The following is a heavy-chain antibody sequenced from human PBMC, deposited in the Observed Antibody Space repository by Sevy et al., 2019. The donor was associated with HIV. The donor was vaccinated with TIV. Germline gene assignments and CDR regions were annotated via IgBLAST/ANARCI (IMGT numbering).Heavy chain of an antibody. D-gene: IGHD6-19*01. CDR2: IYPGDSDT. CDR3: ARHLGQGLEFDAFDI. V-gene: IGHV5-51*01. CDR1: GYSFTSYW. Sequence: GESLKISCKGSGYSFTSYWIGWVRQMPGKGLEWMGIIYPGDSDTRYSPSFQGQVTISADKSISTAYLQWSSLKAWDTAMYYCARHLGQGLEFDAFDIWGQGTMVTVSS. J-gene: IGHJ3*02.